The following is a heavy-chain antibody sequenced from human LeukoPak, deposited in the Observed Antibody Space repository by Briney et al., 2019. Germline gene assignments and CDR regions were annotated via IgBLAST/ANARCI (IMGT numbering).Heavy chain of an antibody. J-gene: IGHJ5*02. Sequence: SEALSLTCAVYGGSFSGYYWSWIRQPPGKGLERIGEINHSGSTNYNPSLKSRVTISVDTSKNQFSLKLSSVTAADTAVYYCARLVAAPYNWFDPWGQGTLVTVSS. CDR2: INHSGST. D-gene: IGHD5-12*01. V-gene: IGHV4-34*01. CDR1: GGSFSGYY. CDR3: ARLVAAPYNWFDP.